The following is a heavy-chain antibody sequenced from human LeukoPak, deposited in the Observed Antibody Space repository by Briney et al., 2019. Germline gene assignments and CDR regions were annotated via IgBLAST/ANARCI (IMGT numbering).Heavy chain of an antibody. J-gene: IGHJ4*02. D-gene: IGHD3-16*02. Sequence: GGSLRLSCAASGFTFSSYSMNWARQAPGKGLEWVSYISSSSSTIYYADSVKGRFTISRDNAKNSLYLQMNSLRDEDTAVYYCARDDTTYYDYIWGSYRSPYFDYWGQGTLVTVSS. CDR3: ARDDTTYYDYIWGSYRSPYFDY. V-gene: IGHV3-48*02. CDR2: ISSSSSTI. CDR1: GFTFSSYS.